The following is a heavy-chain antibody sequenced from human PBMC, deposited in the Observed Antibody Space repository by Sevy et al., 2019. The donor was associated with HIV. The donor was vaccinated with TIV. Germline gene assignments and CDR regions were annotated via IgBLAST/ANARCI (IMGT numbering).Heavy chain of an antibody. Sequence: SETLSLTCAVSGVSFSDYYWAWVRQPPGKGLEWIGAVSQSGRANYNPSLRSRVIMSLDTSNNQFSLKLTSVTAADTAMYYCARGPLFSPEYCSGGACPTIDYWGQGTRVTVSS. CDR1: GVSFSDYY. V-gene: IGHV4-34*01. CDR2: VSQSGRA. J-gene: IGHJ4*02. D-gene: IGHD2-15*01. CDR3: ARGPLFSPEYCSGGACPTIDY.